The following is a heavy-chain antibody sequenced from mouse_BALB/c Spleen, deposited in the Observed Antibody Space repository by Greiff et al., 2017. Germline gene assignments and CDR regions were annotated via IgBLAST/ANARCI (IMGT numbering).Heavy chain of an antibody. Sequence: QVQLKESGAELMKPGASVKISCKATGYTFSSYWIEWVKQRPGHGLEWIGEILPGSGSTNYNEKFKGKATFTADTSSNTAYMQLSSLTSEDSAVYDCARKKKYGNYGYAMDYWGQGTSVTVSS. V-gene: IGHV1-9*01. CDR3: ARKKKYGNYGYAMDY. CDR2: ILPGSGST. D-gene: IGHD2-10*02. J-gene: IGHJ4*01. CDR1: GYTFSSYW.